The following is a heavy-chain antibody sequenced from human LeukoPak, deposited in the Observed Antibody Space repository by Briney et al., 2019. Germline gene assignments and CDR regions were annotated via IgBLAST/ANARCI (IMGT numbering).Heavy chain of an antibody. Sequence: GRSLRLSCTTSGFIFGDYAMSWFRQAPGKGLEWLGFIRSKASGATAEYAASVKGRFTISRDDSKRIAYLQMNSLKTEDTALYYCTRDWHCSRTSCYSYDWGQGTLVTVSS. CDR1: GFIFGDYA. V-gene: IGHV3-49*03. CDR3: TRDWHCSRTSCYSYD. CDR2: IRSKASGATA. D-gene: IGHD2-2*01. J-gene: IGHJ4*02.